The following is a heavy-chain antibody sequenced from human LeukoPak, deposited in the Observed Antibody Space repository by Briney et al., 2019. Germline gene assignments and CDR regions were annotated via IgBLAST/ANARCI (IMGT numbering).Heavy chain of an antibody. J-gene: IGHJ4*02. V-gene: IGHV3-23*01. D-gene: IGHD2-15*01. Sequence: SCKASGGTFSSYAMSWVRQAPGKGLEWVSAISGSGGSTYYADSVKGRFTISRDNSKNTLHLQMNSLRAEDTAVYYCAKDYCSGGSCYPTYFDYWGQGTLVTVSS. CDR2: ISGSGGST. CDR3: AKDYCSGGSCYPTYFDY. CDR1: GGTFSSYA.